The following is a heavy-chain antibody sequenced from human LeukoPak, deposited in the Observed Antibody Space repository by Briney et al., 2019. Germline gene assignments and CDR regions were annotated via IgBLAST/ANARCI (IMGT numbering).Heavy chain of an antibody. Sequence: GASVKVSCKASGYTFTRYDINWVRQATGQGLEWMGWMNPNSNNTGYAQKFQGRVTMTSNTSISTAYMELSSLKSDDTAVYYYARGRKHQLYERGYFDYWGQGTLVTVSS. D-gene: IGHD6-13*01. J-gene: IGHJ4*02. CDR2: MNPNSNNT. CDR3: ARGRKHQLYERGYFDY. V-gene: IGHV1-8*01. CDR1: GYTFTRYD.